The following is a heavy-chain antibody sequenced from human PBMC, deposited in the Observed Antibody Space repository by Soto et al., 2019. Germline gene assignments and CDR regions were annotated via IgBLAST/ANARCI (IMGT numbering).Heavy chain of an antibody. J-gene: IGHJ6*02. CDR3: ARSFLEWLLDYYYYGMDV. CDR1: GYTFTSYD. D-gene: IGHD3-3*01. V-gene: IGHV1-8*01. Sequence: ASVKVSCKVSGYTFTSYDINWVRQATGQGLEWMGWMNPNSGNTGYAQKFQGRVTMTRNTSISTAYMELSSLRSEDTAVYYCARSFLEWLLDYYYYGMDVWGQGTTVTVSS. CDR2: MNPNSGNT.